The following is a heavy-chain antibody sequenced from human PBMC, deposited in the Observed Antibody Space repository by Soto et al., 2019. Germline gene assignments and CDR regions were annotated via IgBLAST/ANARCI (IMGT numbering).Heavy chain of an antibody. V-gene: IGHV4-4*02. Sequence: QVQLQESGPGLVKPSGTLPLTCGVSGGSISSSNWWSWVRQPPGKGLEWIGEIHHSGISKYNPSLQSRLTISLDKSKNHFSLQLTSVTAADTAVYYCARACLNGICYTQGLDLWGQGTLVLVSS. D-gene: IGHD2-8*01. CDR1: GGSISSSNW. CDR2: IHHSGIS. CDR3: ARACLNGICYTQGLDL. J-gene: IGHJ4*02.